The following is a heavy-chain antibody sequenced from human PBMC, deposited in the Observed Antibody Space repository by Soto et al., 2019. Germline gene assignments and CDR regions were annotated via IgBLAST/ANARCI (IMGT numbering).Heavy chain of an antibody. Sequence: SVQVSCKASGGTFSSYAISWVRQAPGQGLEWMGGIIPIFGTANYAQKFQGRVTITADKSTSTAYMELSSLRSEDTAVYYCARTRILGYCSSTSCYDFDDWGQGTLVTISS. J-gene: IGHJ4*02. V-gene: IGHV1-69*06. CDR2: IIPIFGTA. D-gene: IGHD2-2*01. CDR3: ARTRILGYCSSTSCYDFDD. CDR1: GGTFSSYA.